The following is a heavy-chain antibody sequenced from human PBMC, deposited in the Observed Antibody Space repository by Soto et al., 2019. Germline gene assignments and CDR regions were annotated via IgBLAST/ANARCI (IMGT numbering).Heavy chain of an antibody. Sequence: EVQLVESGGGLIQPGGSLRLSCAASGFTVSSNYMSWVRQAPGKGLEWVSVIYSGGSTYYADSVKGRFTISRDNSKNTLYLQMNSLRAEDTAVYYCARVGCSGGSCYSPYYYGMDVWGKGTTVTVSS. D-gene: IGHD2-15*01. CDR2: IYSGGST. CDR1: GFTVSSNY. J-gene: IGHJ6*04. CDR3: ARVGCSGGSCYSPYYYGMDV. V-gene: IGHV3-53*01.